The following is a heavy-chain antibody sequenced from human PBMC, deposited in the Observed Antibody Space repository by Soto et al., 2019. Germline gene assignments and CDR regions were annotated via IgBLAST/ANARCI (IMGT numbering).Heavy chain of an antibody. D-gene: IGHD7-27*01. J-gene: IGHJ6*02. CDR1: GFTFSSYA. CDR2: ISGSGGST. CDR3: AKGDSTGDPYYYYGMDV. Sequence: GGSLRLSCAASGFTFSSYAMSWVRQAPGKGLEWVSAISGSGGSTYYADSAKGRFTISRDNSKNTLYLQTNSLRAEDTAVYYCAKGDSTGDPYYYYGMDVWGQGTTVTVSS. V-gene: IGHV3-23*01.